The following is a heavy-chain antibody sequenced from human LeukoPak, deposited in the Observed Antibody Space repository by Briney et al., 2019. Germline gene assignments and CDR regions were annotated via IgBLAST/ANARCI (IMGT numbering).Heavy chain of an antibody. Sequence: GGSLRLSCAASGFTFSSYAMSWVRQAPGKGLEWVSAISGSGGSTYYADPVKGRFTISRDNSKNTLYLQMNSLRAVDTAVYYCAKGPRYYYDSSGQYFDYWGQGTLVTVSS. D-gene: IGHD3-22*01. J-gene: IGHJ4*02. V-gene: IGHV3-23*01. CDR1: GFTFSSYA. CDR3: AKGPRYYYDSSGQYFDY. CDR2: ISGSGGST.